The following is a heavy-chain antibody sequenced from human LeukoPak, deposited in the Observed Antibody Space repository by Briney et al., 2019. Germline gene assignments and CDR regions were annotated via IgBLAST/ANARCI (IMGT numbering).Heavy chain of an antibody. J-gene: IGHJ4*02. CDR2: ISRSGGST. Sequence: GGSLRLSCAASGFTFSSYAMSWVRQAPGKGLEWVSSISRSGGSTYYADSVKGRFTISRDNSKNTLCRQINSLRAEHTAIYYCTKTYPFDSWGQGTLVTVSS. CDR1: GFTFSSYA. V-gene: IGHV3-23*01. CDR3: TKTYPFDS.